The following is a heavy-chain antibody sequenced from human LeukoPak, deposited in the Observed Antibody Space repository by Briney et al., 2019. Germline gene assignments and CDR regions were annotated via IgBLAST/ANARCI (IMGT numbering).Heavy chain of an antibody. J-gene: IGHJ4*02. CDR3: ARGEALYSNYGFDY. CDR2: IYHSGST. Sequence: SETLSLTCAVSGGSISSSNWWSWVRQPPGKGLEWIGEIYHSGSTNYNPSLKSRVTISVDKSKNQFSLKLSSVTAADTAVYYCARGEALYSNYGFDYWGQGTLVTVSS. CDR1: GGSISSSNW. V-gene: IGHV4-4*02. D-gene: IGHD4-11*01.